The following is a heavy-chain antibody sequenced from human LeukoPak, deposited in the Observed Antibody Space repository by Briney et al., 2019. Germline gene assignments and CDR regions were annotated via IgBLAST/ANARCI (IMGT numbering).Heavy chain of an antibody. CDR3: ARDSAELLLEQYFQH. CDR1: GFTFSSYG. J-gene: IGHJ1*01. V-gene: IGHV3-30*02. Sequence: GGSLRLSCAASGFTFSSYGMHWVRQAPGKGLEWVAFIRYDGSNKYYADSVKGRFTISRDNSKNTLYLQMNSLRAEDTAVYYCARDSAELLLEQYFQHWGQGTLVTVSS. CDR2: IRYDGSNK. D-gene: IGHD3-10*01.